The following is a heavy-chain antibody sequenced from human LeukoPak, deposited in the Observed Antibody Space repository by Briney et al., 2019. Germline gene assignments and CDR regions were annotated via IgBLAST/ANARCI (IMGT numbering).Heavy chain of an antibody. CDR3: ASGYTNGPRVDV. CDR2: IRQDGDTK. D-gene: IGHD6-19*01. CDR1: GFPFNAYW. Sequence: GGSLRLSCAASGFPFNAYWMTWVRQAPGKGLEWVANIRQDGDTKYYVDSVKGRFTISRDNSKNTLYLQMNSLRAEDTAVYYCASGYTNGPRVDVWGQGTTVTVSS. J-gene: IGHJ6*02. V-gene: IGHV3-7*03.